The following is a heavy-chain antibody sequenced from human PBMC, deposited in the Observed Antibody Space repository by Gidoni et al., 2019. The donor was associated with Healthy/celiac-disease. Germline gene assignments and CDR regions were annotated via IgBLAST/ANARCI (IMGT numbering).Heavy chain of an antibody. J-gene: IGHJ4*02. Sequence: EVQLVESGGGLVQPGRSLRLSCAASGFIFDDYAMHWVRQAPGKGLEWVSGISWNSITIDYADSVKGRFTISRDSAKNSLYLQMNSLRAEDTALYYCAKIGSSGYSDPYYFDYWGQGTLVTVSS. CDR2: ISWNSITI. CDR1: GFIFDDYA. D-gene: IGHD3-22*01. V-gene: IGHV3-9*01. CDR3: AKIGSSGYSDPYYFDY.